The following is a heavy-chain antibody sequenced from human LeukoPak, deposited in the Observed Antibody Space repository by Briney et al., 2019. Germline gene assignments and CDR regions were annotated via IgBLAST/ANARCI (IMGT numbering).Heavy chain of an antibody. J-gene: IGHJ4*02. CDR3: ARDQNYYYSSGPDY. CDR1: GGTFSSYG. Sequence: ASVKVSCKASGGTFSSYGISWVRQAPGQGLEWMGGIIPIFGRAKYAQKLQGRVTMTTDTSTSTAYMELRSLRSDDTAGYYCARDQNYYYSSGPDYGGRGTRVTVS. CDR2: IIPIFGRA. D-gene: IGHD3-22*01. V-gene: IGHV1-69*05.